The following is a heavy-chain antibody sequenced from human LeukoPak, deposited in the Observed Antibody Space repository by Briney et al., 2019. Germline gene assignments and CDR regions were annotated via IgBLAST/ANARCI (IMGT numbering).Heavy chain of an antibody. CDR3: ARGYCSGGSCYSYYYYNYMDV. CDR1: GGSISSSTYY. Sequence: PSETLSLTCTVSGGSISSSTYYWGWIRQPPGKGLEWIGSIYYRGSTYYAPSLKSRVTISVDTSKNQFSLKLSSVTAADTAVYYCARGYCSGGSCYSYYYYNYMDVWGKGTTVTVSS. V-gene: IGHV4-39*07. CDR2: IYYRGST. D-gene: IGHD2-15*01. J-gene: IGHJ6*03.